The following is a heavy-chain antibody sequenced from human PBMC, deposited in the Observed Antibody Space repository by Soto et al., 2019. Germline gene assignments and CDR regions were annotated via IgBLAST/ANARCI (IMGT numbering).Heavy chain of an antibody. CDR1: GFTFSTYA. V-gene: IGHV3-23*01. CDR3: AKDASSGITSFDL. J-gene: IGHJ2*01. Sequence: GGSLRLSCAASGFTFSTYAMSWVRQAPGKGLEWVSVISGSGSSTYYADSVKGRFTISRDNSKNTLYLQMNSLRAEDTAVYYYAKDASSGITSFDLWGRGTLVTVSS. CDR2: ISGSGSST. D-gene: IGHD3-3*01.